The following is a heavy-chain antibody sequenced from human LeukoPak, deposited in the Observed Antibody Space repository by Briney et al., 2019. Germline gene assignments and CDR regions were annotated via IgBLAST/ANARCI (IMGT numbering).Heavy chain of an antibody. CDR3: ARDGHRRYHYDSSGREDAFDI. Sequence: GASVKVSCKASGYTFTNYGISWVRQAPGQGLEWMGWISAYNGHTKYAQKVQGRVTMTRDTSTSTAYMELRSLTSDDTAVYYCARDGHRRYHYDSSGREDAFDIWGQGTMVTVSS. J-gene: IGHJ3*02. CDR2: ISAYNGHT. V-gene: IGHV1-18*01. CDR1: GYTFTNYG. D-gene: IGHD3-22*01.